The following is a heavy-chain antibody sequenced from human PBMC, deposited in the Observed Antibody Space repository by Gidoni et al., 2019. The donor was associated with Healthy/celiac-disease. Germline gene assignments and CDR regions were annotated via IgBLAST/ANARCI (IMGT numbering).Heavy chain of an antibody. CDR1: GFTFISYW. D-gene: IGHD3-3*01. Sequence: EVQLVESGGGLVQPGGSLRLSCAASGFTFISYWMHWVRQAPGKGLVWVSRINSDGSSTSYADSVKGRFTISRDNAKNTLYLQMNSLRAEDTAVYYCARDLDFWSGLYGMDVWGQGTTVTVSS. CDR3: ARDLDFWSGLYGMDV. J-gene: IGHJ6*02. CDR2: INSDGSST. V-gene: IGHV3-74*01.